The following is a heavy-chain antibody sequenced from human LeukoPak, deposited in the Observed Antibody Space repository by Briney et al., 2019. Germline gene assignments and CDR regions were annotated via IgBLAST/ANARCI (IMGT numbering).Heavy chain of an antibody. CDR2: IYYSGST. V-gene: IGHV4-39*07. D-gene: IGHD1-26*01. CDR1: GGSISSSSYY. CDR3: AREVTDSGSSKFDP. J-gene: IGHJ5*02. Sequence: KPSETLSLTCTVSGGSISSSSYYWGWIRQPPGKGLEWIGSIYYSGSTYYNPSLKSRVTISVDTPKNQFSLKLSSVTAADTAVYYCAREVTDSGSSKFDPWGQGTLVTVSS.